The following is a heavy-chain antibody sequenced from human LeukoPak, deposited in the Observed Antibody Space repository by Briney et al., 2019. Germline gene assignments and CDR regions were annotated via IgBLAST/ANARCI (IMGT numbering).Heavy chain of an antibody. D-gene: IGHD1-1*01. Sequence: PGGSLRLSCAASGFTVNSNYMSWVRQAPGKGLEWVSVIYSGGSTYYADSVKGRFTISRDNSKNTLYLQMNSLRAEDTAVYYCARGVNELPADYWGQGTLVTVSS. J-gene: IGHJ4*02. CDR3: ARGVNELPADY. CDR1: GFTVNSNY. V-gene: IGHV3-53*01. CDR2: IYSGGST.